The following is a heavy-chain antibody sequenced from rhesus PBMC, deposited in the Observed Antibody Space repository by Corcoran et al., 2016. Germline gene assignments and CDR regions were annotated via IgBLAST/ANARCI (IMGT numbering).Heavy chain of an antibody. CDR3: ASLYGYYFDY. D-gene: IGHD3-9*01. J-gene: IGHJ4*01. CDR2: ITYSGVT. CDR1: GGSISSGYYY. Sequence: QVQLQESGPGLVKPSETLSLPCAASGGSISSGYYYWGWIRQPPGKGLEWIGYITYSGVTSYNPSLKSRVTVVRDTSKNQFSLKLSSVTAAETAVYYCASLYGYYFDYWGQGVLVTVSS. V-gene: IGHV4-122*02.